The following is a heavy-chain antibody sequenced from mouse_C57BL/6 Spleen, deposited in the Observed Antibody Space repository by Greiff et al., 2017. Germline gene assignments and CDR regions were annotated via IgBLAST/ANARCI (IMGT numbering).Heavy chain of an antibody. CDR3: ARDSS. Sequence: EVKLMESGGDLVKPGGSLKLSCAASGFTFSSYGMSWVRQTPDKRLEWVATISSGGSYTYYPDSVKGRFTISRDNAKNTLYLQMSSLKSEDTAMYYCARDSSWGQGTTLTVSS. CDR2: ISSGGSYT. V-gene: IGHV5-6*01. CDR1: GFTFSSYG. J-gene: IGHJ2*01. D-gene: IGHD3-2*01.